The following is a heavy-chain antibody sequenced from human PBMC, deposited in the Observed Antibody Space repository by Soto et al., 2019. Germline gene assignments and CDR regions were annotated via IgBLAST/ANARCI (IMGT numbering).Heavy chain of an antibody. Sequence: QVQLVQSGAEVKKPGASVKVSCKASGYTFTGYYMHWERQAPGQGLEWMGWINPNSGGTNYAQKFQGRVTMTRDTSISTAYMELSRLRSDDTAVYYCARDEGRYSSSWSLYYYYGMDVWGQGTTVTVSS. CDR1: GYTFTGYY. J-gene: IGHJ6*02. CDR2: INPNSGGT. CDR3: ARDEGRYSSSWSLYYYYGMDV. D-gene: IGHD6-13*01. V-gene: IGHV1-2*02.